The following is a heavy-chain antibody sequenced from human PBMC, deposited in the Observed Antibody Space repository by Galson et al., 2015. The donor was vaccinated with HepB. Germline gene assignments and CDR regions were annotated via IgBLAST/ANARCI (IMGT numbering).Heavy chain of an antibody. CDR2: IYSGGST. V-gene: IGHV3-53*01. Sequence: SLRLSCAASGFTFSSYTMHWVRQAPGKGLEWVAVIYSGGSTYYADSVKGRFTISRDNSKNTLYLQMNSLRAEDTAVYYCARSPLGGYYDSSGYYRGGAFEIWRQGTMVTVSS. CDR3: ARSPLGGYYDSSGYYRGGAFEI. D-gene: IGHD3-22*01. CDR1: GFTFSSYT. J-gene: IGHJ3*02.